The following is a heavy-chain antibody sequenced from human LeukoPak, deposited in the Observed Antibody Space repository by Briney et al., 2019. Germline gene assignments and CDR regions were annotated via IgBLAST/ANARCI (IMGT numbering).Heavy chain of an antibody. CDR2: IIPIFGTA. V-gene: IGHV1-69*13. J-gene: IGHJ3*02. CDR3: ARAGSSYYGIDI. Sequence: GASVKVSCKASGGTFISYAISWVRQAPGQGLEWMGGIIPIFGTANYAQKFQGRVTITADESTSTAYMELSSLRSEDTAVYYCARAGSSYYGIDIWGQGTMVTVSS. D-gene: IGHD3-22*01. CDR1: GGTFISYA.